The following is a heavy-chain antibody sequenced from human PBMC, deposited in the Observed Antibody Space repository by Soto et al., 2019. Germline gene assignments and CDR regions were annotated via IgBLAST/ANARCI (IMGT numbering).Heavy chain of an antibody. J-gene: IGHJ6*03. CDR3: ATSRSNYDQYYSYYMHV. V-gene: IGHV1-24*01. CDR2: FDPEDGET. Sequence: ASVKVSCKVSGYTLTELSMHWVRQAPGKGFEWMGGFDPEDGETIYAQKFQGRVTMTEDTSTDTAYMELNSLRSEDTAVYYCATSRSNYDQYYSYYMHVSGKATTVTVSS. CDR1: GYTLTELS. D-gene: IGHD4-4*01.